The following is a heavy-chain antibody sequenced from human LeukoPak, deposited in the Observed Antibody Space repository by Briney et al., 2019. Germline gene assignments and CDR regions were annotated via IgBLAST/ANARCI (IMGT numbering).Heavy chain of an antibody. J-gene: IGHJ4*02. Sequence: GGSLRLSCAASGFTFSTYGMNWVRQAPGKGLEWVSGVSPSGDITYYADSVKGRFTISRDNSKNTLYLQMNSLRAEDTAVYYCAKEVPRDYGSGSYGVLYFDYWGQGTLVTVSS. CDR3: AKEVPRDYGSGSYGVLYFDY. CDR2: VSPSGDIT. V-gene: IGHV3-23*01. CDR1: GFTFSTYG. D-gene: IGHD3-10*01.